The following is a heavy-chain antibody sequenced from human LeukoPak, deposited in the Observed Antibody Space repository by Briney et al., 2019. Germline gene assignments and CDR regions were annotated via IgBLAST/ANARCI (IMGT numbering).Heavy chain of an antibody. CDR1: GGSISSTNW. CDR2: ISLSGVT. J-gene: IGHJ4*02. D-gene: IGHD1-26*01. CDR3: SRESGAFAPFGY. V-gene: IGHV4-4*02. Sequence: SGTLSLTCGVSGGSISSTNWWSWVRQPPGQGLEWIGEISLSGVTNYNPSLKSRVTMSLDRSKDHLSLTLTSVTAADTAVYYCSRESGAFAPFGYWGQGTLVTVSS.